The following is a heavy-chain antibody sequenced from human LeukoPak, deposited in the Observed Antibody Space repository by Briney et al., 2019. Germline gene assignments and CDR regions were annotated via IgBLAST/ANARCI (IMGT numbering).Heavy chain of an antibody. J-gene: IGHJ6*03. Sequence: SETLSLTCTVSGASISARYWSWIRQPPGKGLEYIGDVYYTGTTNYNPSLQSRVTMSVDTSKNQFSLRLTSVTAADTAVYYCAKFGTYPVHVSYSYYYLDVWGKGTTVTVSS. CDR2: VYYTGTT. CDR3: AKFGTYPVHVSYSYYYLDV. CDR1: GASISARY. V-gene: IGHV4-59*11. D-gene: IGHD1-26*01.